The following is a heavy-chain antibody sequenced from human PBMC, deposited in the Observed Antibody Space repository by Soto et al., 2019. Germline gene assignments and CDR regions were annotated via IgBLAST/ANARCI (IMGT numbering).Heavy chain of an antibody. J-gene: IGHJ3*02. CDR1: GGSVSNNTYY. CDR2: IYSSGST. D-gene: IGHD3-9*01. CDR3: WRTPDVLTGYYDAFYI. Sequence: QLQLEESGPGPVKPSETLSLTCTVSGGSVSNNTYYWGWIRQPPGQGLEWIGSIYSSGSTNYHPSLKSRVTISVDTSKNEFSLKLTSVTAADTAVYYCWRTPDVLTGYYDAFYIWGQGTAVTVSS. V-gene: IGHV4-39*01.